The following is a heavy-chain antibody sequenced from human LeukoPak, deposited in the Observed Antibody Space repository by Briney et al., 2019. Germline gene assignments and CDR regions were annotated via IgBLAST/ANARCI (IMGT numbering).Heavy chain of an antibody. CDR2: IRYDGSNK. Sequence: GSLRLSCAASGFSFSSYGLHWVRRAPGKGLEWVSFIRYDGSNKYYADSVKGRFTISRDNSKNALYVQMNSLRAEDTAVYYCAKGYDSSGYYGYYYYYMDVWGKGTTVTVSS. CDR1: GFSFSSYG. V-gene: IGHV3-30*02. CDR3: AKGYDSSGYYGYYYYYMDV. J-gene: IGHJ6*03. D-gene: IGHD3-22*01.